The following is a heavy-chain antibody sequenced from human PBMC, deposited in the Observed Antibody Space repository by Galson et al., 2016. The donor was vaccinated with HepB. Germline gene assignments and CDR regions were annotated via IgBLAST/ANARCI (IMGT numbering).Heavy chain of an antibody. CDR1: GFTFSSYL. CDR3: ARPGRLCSSISCYSWFDP. J-gene: IGHJ5*02. V-gene: IGHV3-30*04. D-gene: IGHD2-2*01. Sequence: SLRLSCAASGFTFSSYLMYWVRQAPGKGLEWVAIISDDGSDKNYADSVKGRFTISRDNSQNTLFLQMNSLRVEDTAAYYCARPGRLCSSISCYSWFDPWGQGTLVTVSA. CDR2: ISDDGSDK.